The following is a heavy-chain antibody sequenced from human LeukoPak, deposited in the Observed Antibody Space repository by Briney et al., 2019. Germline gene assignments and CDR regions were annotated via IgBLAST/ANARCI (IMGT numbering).Heavy chain of an antibody. D-gene: IGHD6-19*01. CDR1: GFTFGDYA. CDR2: IRSKAYGGTT. Sequence: PGGSLRLSCTASGFTFGDYAMSWVRQAPGKGLEWVGFIRSKAYGGTTEYAASVKGRFTISRDDSKSIAYLQMNSLRAEDTAVYYCAREHQWGAVAGHDAFDIWGQGTTVTVSS. J-gene: IGHJ3*02. V-gene: IGHV3-49*04. CDR3: AREHQWGAVAGHDAFDI.